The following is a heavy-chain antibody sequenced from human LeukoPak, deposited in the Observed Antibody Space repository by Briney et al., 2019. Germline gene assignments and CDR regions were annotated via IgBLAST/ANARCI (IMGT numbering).Heavy chain of an antibody. Sequence: SVKVSCKASGGTFSSYAISWVRQAPGQGLEWMGGIIPIFGTANYAQKFQGRVTITADESTSTAYMELSSLRSEDTAVYYCARGYPSGVHRPPFTPFDYWGQGTLVTVPS. J-gene: IGHJ4*02. CDR1: GGTFSSYA. V-gene: IGHV1-69*13. CDR2: IIPIFGTA. CDR3: ARGYPSGVHRPPFTPFDY. D-gene: IGHD6-25*01.